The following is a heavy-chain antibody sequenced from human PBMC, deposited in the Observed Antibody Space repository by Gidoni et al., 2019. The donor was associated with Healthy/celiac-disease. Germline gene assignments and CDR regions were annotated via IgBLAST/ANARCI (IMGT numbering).Heavy chain of an antibody. V-gene: IGHV3-30*04. J-gene: IGHJ4*02. Sequence: QVQLVESGGGVVQPGRSLRLPCAASGFTFSSYAMHWVRQAPGKGLEWVAVISYDGSNKYYADSVKGRFTISRDNSKNTLYLQMNSLRAEDTAVYYCARSKVVPAANDYWGQGTLVTVSS. D-gene: IGHD2-2*01. CDR2: ISYDGSNK. CDR1: GFTFSSYA. CDR3: ARSKVVPAANDY.